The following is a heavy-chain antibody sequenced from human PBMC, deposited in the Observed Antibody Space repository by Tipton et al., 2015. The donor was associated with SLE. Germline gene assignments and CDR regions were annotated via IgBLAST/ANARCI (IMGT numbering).Heavy chain of an antibody. CDR2: ISSGGTTI. J-gene: IGHJ3*02. CDR3: ARDGVYSGTGTDAFDI. Sequence: SLRLSCAASGFTFSSYAMHWVRQAPGKGLEWVSYISSGGTTIYYADSVKGRFTISRDNSKNTLYLQMNSLRAEDTAVYYCARDGVYSGTGTDAFDIWGQGTMVTVSS. D-gene: IGHD1-26*01. CDR1: GFTFSSYA. V-gene: IGHV3-48*01.